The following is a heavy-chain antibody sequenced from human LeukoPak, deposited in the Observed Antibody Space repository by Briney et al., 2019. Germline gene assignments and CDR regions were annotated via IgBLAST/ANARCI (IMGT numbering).Heavy chain of an antibody. CDR3: ARGDPIAAAGTVLFDH. J-gene: IGHJ4*02. D-gene: IGHD6-13*01. V-gene: IGHV3-21*01. Sequence: SGGSLRLSCAASGFTFSSYTMNWVRQAPGKGLEWVSSISSSSSYIYYADSVKGRFTISRDNAKNSLYLQMNSLRAEDTAVYYCARGDPIAAAGTVLFDHWGQGTLVTVSS. CDR1: GFTFSSYT. CDR2: ISSSSSYI.